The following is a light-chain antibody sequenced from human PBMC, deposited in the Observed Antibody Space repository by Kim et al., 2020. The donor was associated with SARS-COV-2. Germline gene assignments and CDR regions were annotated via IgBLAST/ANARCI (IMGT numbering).Light chain of an antibody. CDR3: ATWDDSLHAWV. CDR1: NSNSAANT. V-gene: IGLV1-44*01. J-gene: IGLJ3*02. Sequence: GQRVTNSCSGGNSNSAANTVNLYQQFPGTAPKLLISANDRRPSGVPDRFSVSQSGASASLAISGLQSEDEADYYCATWDDSLHAWVFGGGTQLTVL. CDR2: AND.